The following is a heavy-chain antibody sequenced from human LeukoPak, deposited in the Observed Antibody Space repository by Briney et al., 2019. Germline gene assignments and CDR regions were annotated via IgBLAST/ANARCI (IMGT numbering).Heavy chain of an antibody. CDR1: GFTFREHY. D-gene: IGHD5-24*01. CDR2: TRNKANGYST. Sequence: GGPLRLSCAASGFTFREHYMDWVRETPGKGLEGIGRTRNKANGYSTEYAASVKGRFTISRDESKNSLYLQMSSLKTEDTAVYFCARGETATFRGPYFDYWGQGTLVTVSS. J-gene: IGHJ4*02. V-gene: IGHV3-72*01. CDR3: ARGETATFRGPYFDY.